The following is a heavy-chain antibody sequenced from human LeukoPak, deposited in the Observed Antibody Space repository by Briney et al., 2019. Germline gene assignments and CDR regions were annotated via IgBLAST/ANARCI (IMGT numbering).Heavy chain of an antibody. CDR3: ARVQGWFGELLHYYFDY. CDR1: GGSISSGDYY. D-gene: IGHD3-10*01. V-gene: IGHV4-30-4*01. Sequence: SETLSLTCTVSGGSISSGDYYWSWIRQPPGKGLEWIGYIYYSGSPYYNPSLKSRVTISVDTSKNQFSLKLSSVTAADTAVYYCARVQGWFGELLHYYFDYWGQGTLVTVSS. CDR2: IYYSGSP. J-gene: IGHJ4*02.